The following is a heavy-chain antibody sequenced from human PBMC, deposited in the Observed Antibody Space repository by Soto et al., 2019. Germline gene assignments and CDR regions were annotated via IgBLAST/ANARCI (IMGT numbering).Heavy chain of an antibody. CDR2: IFYSGST. CDR3: ARDRRVVPAAIGFPYYYYYGTDV. V-gene: IGHV4-59*01. J-gene: IGHJ6*02. CDR1: GASISDNY. Sequence: SETLSLTCTLSGASISDNYWSWIRQPPGKGSEWIGYIFYSGSTNYNPSLKSRVTISVDTSKNQFSLKLSSVTAADTAVYYCARDRRVVPAAIGFPYYYYYGTDVWGQGPTVTVSS. D-gene: IGHD2-2*02.